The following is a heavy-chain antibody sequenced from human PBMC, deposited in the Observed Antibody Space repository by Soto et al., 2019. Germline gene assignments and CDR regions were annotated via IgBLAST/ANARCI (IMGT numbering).Heavy chain of an antibody. CDR3: AKDPSYYDISTSYYISNWFDP. CDR2: ISSSSSYT. J-gene: IGHJ5*02. CDR1: GFTFSDYY. D-gene: IGHD3-9*01. Sequence: GGSLRLSCAASGFTFSDYYMSWIRQAPGKGLEWVSYISSSSSYTNYADSVKGRFTISRDNAKNSLYLQMNSLRAEDTAVYYCAKDPSYYDISTSYYISNWFDPWGQGTLVTVSS. V-gene: IGHV3-11*05.